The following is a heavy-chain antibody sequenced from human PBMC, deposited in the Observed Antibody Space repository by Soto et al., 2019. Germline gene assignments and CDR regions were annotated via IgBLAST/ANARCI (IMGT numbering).Heavy chain of an antibody. V-gene: IGHV3-23*01. CDR2: ISGSDGST. J-gene: IGHJ4*02. D-gene: IGHD3-22*01. Sequence: EVQLLESGGGLVQPGGSLRLSCAASGFIFSSYAMSWVRQAPGKGLEWVSAISGSDGSTYYADSVKGRFTISIDNSRNTLYLQMNSLRAEDTAVYYCAKDGVAHIPLYTSGSSYDHWGQGTLVTVSS. CDR3: AKDGVAHIPLYTSGSSYDH. CDR1: GFIFSSYA.